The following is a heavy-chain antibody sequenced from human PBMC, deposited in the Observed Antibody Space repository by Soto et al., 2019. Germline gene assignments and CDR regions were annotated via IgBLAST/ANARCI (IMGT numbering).Heavy chain of an antibody. V-gene: IGHV3-23*01. CDR3: AKVPLPYCSGGSCYFDY. J-gene: IGHJ4*02. Sequence: EVQLLESGGGLVQPGGSLRLSCAASGFTFSSYAMSWVRQAPGKGLEWVSAISGSGGSTYYADSVKGRFTISRDNSKNTLYLQMNSLRAEDTAVYYCAKVPLPYCSGGSCYFDYWGQGTLVTVSS. D-gene: IGHD2-15*01. CDR2: ISGSGGST. CDR1: GFTFSSYA.